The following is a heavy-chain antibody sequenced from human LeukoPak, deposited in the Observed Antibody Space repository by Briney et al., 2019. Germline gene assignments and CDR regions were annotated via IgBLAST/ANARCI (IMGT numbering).Heavy chain of an antibody. V-gene: IGHV3-30-3*01. J-gene: IGHJ4*02. D-gene: IGHD2-2*01. CDR2: ISYDGSNK. Sequence: GGSLRLSCAASGFTFSSYAMHWVRQAPGKGLEWVAVISYDGSNKYYADSVKGRFTISRDNSKNTLYLQMNSLRAEDTAVYYCARDPQYLLPPGYYFDYWGQGTLVTVSS. CDR1: GFTFSSYA. CDR3: ARDPQYLLPPGYYFDY.